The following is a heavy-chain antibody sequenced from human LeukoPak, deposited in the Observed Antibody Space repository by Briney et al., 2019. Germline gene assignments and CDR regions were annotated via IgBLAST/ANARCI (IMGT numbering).Heavy chain of an antibody. CDR1: GGSFSGYY. V-gene: IGHV4-34*09. J-gene: IGHJ4*02. Sequence: SETLSLTCAVYGGSFSGYYWSWIRQPPGKGLEWIGEINHSGSTNYNPSLKSRVTISVDTSKNQFSLKLSSVTAADTAVYYCARYGSGSFDYWGQGTLVTVSS. CDR3: ARYGSGSFDY. CDR2: INHSGST. D-gene: IGHD3-10*01.